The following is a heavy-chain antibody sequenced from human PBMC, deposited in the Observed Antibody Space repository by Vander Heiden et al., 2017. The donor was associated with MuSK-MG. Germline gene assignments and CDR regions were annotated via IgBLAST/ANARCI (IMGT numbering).Heavy chain of an antibody. CDR2: IIPILGIP. D-gene: IGHD4-17*01. V-gene: IGHV1-69*04. Sequence: QVQLVQSGAEVKKPGSSVTVSCKASGGTFSSYAIHWGRQAPGQGLEWMGRIIPILGIPNYAQKFQGRVTITADKSTSTAYMELSSLRSEDTAVYYCASYGDYGVDLFDYWGQGTLVTVSS. J-gene: IGHJ4*02. CDR1: GGTFSSYA. CDR3: ASYGDYGVDLFDY.